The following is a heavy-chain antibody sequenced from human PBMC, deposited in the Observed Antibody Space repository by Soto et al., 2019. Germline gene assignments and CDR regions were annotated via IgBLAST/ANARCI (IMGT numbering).Heavy chain of an antibody. CDR2: SYSGGST. V-gene: IGHV3-66*01. Sequence: EVQLGESGGGLVQPGGSLRLSCAASGFTVSTKYMSCVRQAPGKGLEWVSVSYSGGSTFYADSVRGRFTISRDNSKNTVNLQMNSLRAEDTAVYYCARDPWAAEYWGQGTLVTVSS. D-gene: IGHD3-16*01. CDR3: ARDPWAAEY. J-gene: IGHJ4*02. CDR1: GFTVSTKY.